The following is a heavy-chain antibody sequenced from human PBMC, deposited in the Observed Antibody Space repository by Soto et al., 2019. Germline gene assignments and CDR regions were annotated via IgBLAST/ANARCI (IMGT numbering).Heavy chain of an antibody. Sequence: ASVKVSCKASGYTFTGQYMHWVRQAPGQGLEWMGWINPNSGGTNYAQKFQGRVTMTSDTSISTAYMEVSRLRSDDTAVYYCATISVAVTPDFDYSGKGTLLTVSS. CDR3: ATISVAVTPDFDY. V-gene: IGHV1-2*02. CDR1: GYTFTGQY. CDR2: INPNSGGT. J-gene: IGHJ4*02. D-gene: IGHD3-10*01.